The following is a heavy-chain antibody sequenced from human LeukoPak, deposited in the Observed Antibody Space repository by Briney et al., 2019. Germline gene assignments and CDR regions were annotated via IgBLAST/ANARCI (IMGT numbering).Heavy chain of an antibody. CDR3: ARDRITMVRGVNTNWFDP. CDR1: GGSISSYY. V-gene: IGHV4-59*12. J-gene: IGHJ5*02. Sequence: PSETLSLTCTVSGGSISSYYWSWIRQPPGKGLEWIGYIYYTGSTNYNPSLKSRVTISVDTSKNQFSLKLSSVTAADTAVYYCARDRITMVRGVNTNWFDPWGQGTLVTVSS. CDR2: IYYTGST. D-gene: IGHD3-10*01.